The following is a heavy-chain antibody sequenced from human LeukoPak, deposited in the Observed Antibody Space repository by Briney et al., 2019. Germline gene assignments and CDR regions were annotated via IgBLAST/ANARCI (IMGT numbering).Heavy chain of an antibody. J-gene: IGHJ4*02. D-gene: IGHD3-10*01. CDR1: GDRVSNYRAA. CDR3: ARDKRGSAAAGILDY. V-gene: IGHV6-1*01. CDR2: AYYRSKWYY. Sequence: SQTLSLPCAISGDRVSNYRAAWNSISQSPSRGLEWLGRAYYRSKWYYDYVLSVKSRITINPDTSTNQFSLQLASVTPEDTAVYYCARDKRGSAAAGILDYWGQGTLVTVSP.